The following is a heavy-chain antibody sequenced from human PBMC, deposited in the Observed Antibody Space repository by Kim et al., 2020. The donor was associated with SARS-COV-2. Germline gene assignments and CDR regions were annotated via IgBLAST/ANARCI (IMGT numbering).Heavy chain of an antibody. D-gene: IGHD6-19*01. CDR1: GGSISSSSYY. Sequence: SETLSLTCTVSGGSISSSSYYWGWIRQPPGQGLEWIGSIYYSGSTYYNPSLKSRVTISVDTSKNQFSLKLSSVTAADTAVYYCARRGGSGWAEFDYWGQGTLVTVSS. J-gene: IGHJ4*02. CDR2: IYYSGST. CDR3: ARRGGSGWAEFDY. V-gene: IGHV4-39*01.